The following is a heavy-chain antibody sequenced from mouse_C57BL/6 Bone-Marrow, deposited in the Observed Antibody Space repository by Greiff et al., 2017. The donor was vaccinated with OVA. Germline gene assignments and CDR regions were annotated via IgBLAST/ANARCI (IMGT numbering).Heavy chain of an antibody. J-gene: IGHJ2*01. Sequence: VQRVESGAELVRPGTSVKVSCKASGYAFTNYLIERVKQRPGQGLEWIGVINPGSGGTNYNEKFKGKATLTADKSSSTAYMQRSSLTSEDSAVYVGAREESTMITRYLDYWGQGTTLTVSS. CDR1: GYAFTNYL. V-gene: IGHV1-54*01. CDR3: AREESTMITRYLDY. D-gene: IGHD2-4*01. CDR2: INPGSGGT.